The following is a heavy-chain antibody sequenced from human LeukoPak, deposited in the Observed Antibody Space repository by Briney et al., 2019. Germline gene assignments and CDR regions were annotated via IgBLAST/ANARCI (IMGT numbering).Heavy chain of an antibody. CDR3: VNVYYDIFSGRFDY. V-gene: IGHV3-23*01. CDR1: GFTFSGYA. CDR2: ISRSGDNT. J-gene: IGHJ4*02. D-gene: IGHD3-9*01. Sequence: GGSLRLSCAASGFTFSGYAMSWVRQAPGKGLEWLSGISRSGDNTYYAASVKGRFTISRDNSKNTLYLQMSSLRAEVTAVYHCVNVYYDIFSGRFDYWGQGILVTVSS.